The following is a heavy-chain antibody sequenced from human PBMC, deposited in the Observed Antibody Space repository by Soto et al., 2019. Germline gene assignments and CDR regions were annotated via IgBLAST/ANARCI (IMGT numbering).Heavy chain of an antibody. J-gene: IGHJ5*02. CDR2: IYPGDSDT. V-gene: IGHV5-51*01. D-gene: IGHD2-2*01. CDR3: ARGGRYQLLNNWFDP. CDR1: GCSFTSYW. Sequence: GESLKISCKGSGCSFTSYWIGWVRQMPGKGLEWMGIIYPGDSDTRYSPSFQGQVTISADKSISTAYLQWSSLKASDTAMYYCARGGRYQLLNNWFDPWGQGTLVTVSS.